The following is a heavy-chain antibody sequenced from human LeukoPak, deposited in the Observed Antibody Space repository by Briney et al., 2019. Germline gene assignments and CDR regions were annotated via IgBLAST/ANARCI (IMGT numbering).Heavy chain of an antibody. D-gene: IGHD5-12*01. CDR2: INPNSGGI. V-gene: IGHV1-2*06. CDR1: GYTFIGYY. CDR3: ARAYEGYDLKVAY. Sequence: GASVKVSCKASGYTFIGYYIHWVRQAPGQGLEWLGRINPNSGGISYAQKFQGRVAVSRDTSINTAYMELSRLTSDDTAIYYCARAYEGYDLKVAYWGQGTLVTVSS. J-gene: IGHJ4*02.